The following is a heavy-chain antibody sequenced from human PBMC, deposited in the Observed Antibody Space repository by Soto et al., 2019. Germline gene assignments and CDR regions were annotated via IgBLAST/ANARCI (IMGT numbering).Heavy chain of an antibody. D-gene: IGHD3-3*01. CDR3: ARAPIWSGYSESDNFDY. CDR1: GGSISSGGYY. Sequence: SETLSLTCTVSGGSISSGGYYWSWIRQHPGKGLEWIGYIYYSGSTYYNPSLKSRVTISVDTSKNQFSLKLSSVTAADTAVYYCARAPIWSGYSESDNFDYWGQGTLVTVSS. CDR2: IYYSGST. V-gene: IGHV4-31*03. J-gene: IGHJ4*02.